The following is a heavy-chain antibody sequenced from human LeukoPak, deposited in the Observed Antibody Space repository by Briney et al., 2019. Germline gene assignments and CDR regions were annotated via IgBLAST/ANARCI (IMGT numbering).Heavy chain of an antibody. CDR3: ARGVYGSSGFSFDY. CDR1: GGTFSSYA. V-gene: IGHV1-69*13. Sequence: VASVTVSFKASGGTFSSYAISWVRQAPGQGLEWMGGIIPIFGTANYAQKFQGRVTITADESTSTAYMELSSLRSEDTAVYYCARGVYGSSGFSFDYWGQGTLVTVSS. D-gene: IGHD6-19*01. J-gene: IGHJ4*02. CDR2: IIPIFGTA.